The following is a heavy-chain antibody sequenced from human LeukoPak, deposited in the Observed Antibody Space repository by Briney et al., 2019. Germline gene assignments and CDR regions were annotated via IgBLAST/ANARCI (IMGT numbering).Heavy chain of an antibody. CDR1: GYSFTSYW. V-gene: IGHV5-51*01. Sequence: GESLKISCKGSGYSFTSYWIGWVRQMPGKGLEWMGIIYPGDSDTRYSPSFRGQVTISADKSISTAYLQWSSLKAPDTAMYYCARPAYCGGDCYLDYGGQGTLVTVSS. CDR2: IYPGDSDT. D-gene: IGHD2-21*02. J-gene: IGHJ4*02. CDR3: ARPAYCGGDCYLDY.